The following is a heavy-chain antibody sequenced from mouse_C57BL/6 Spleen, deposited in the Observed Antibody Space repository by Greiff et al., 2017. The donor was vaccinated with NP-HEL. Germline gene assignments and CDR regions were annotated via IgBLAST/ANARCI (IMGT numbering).Heavy chain of an antibody. J-gene: IGHJ4*01. V-gene: IGHV1-76*01. CDR2: IYPGSGNT. CDR3: ARAGYYGSSYIYARDY. CDR1: GYTFTDYY. Sequence: QVQLKQSGAELVRPGASVKLSCKASGYTFTDYYINWVKQRPGQGLEWIARIYPGSGNTYYNEKLQGKATLTAEKASSTAYMRLSSLSSEDSAVYFCARAGYYGSSYIYARDYWGQGTSVTVSS. D-gene: IGHD1-1*01.